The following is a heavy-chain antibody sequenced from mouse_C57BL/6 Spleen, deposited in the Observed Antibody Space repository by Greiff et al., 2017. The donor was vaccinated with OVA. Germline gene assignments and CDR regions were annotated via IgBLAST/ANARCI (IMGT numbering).Heavy chain of an antibody. D-gene: IGHD2-4*01. Sequence: QVQLKQSGAELVRPGTSVKVSCKASGYAFTNYLIEWVKQRPGQGLEWIGVINPGSGGTNYNEKFKGKATLTADKSSSTAYMQLSSLTSEDSAVYFCARSRGDYDGVFDYWGQGTTLTVSS. CDR3: ARSRGDYDGVFDY. CDR2: INPGSGGT. CDR1: GYAFTNYL. J-gene: IGHJ2*01. V-gene: IGHV1-54*01.